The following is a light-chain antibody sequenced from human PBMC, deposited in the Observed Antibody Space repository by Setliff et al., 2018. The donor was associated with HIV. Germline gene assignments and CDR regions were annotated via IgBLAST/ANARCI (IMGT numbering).Light chain of an antibody. CDR3: SSYTSSSTLVV. CDR2: DVR. V-gene: IGLV2-14*03. J-gene: IGLJ2*01. CDR1: SGDVGGYNY. Sequence: LAQPASVSGSPGQSITISCTGTSGDVGGYNYVSWYQQRPGKVPKLMIYDVRNRPSGVSNRFSGSKSGNTASLTISGLQAEDEADYYCSSYTSSSTLVVFGGGTKVTVL.